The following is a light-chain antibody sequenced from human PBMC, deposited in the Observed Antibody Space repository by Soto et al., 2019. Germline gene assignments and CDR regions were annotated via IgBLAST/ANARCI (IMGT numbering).Light chain of an antibody. V-gene: IGKV3-15*01. J-gene: IGKJ1*01. CDR2: GAS. CDR1: QSISSN. Sequence: EIVMTQSPATLSVSPGERATLSCRASQSISSNLAWYQQKNGQTPRLLIYGASTRAAGIPARFSGSGSGTDFTLTISSLQSEDFAVYYCQQYNNWPPATFGQGTKVDIK. CDR3: QQYNNWPPAT.